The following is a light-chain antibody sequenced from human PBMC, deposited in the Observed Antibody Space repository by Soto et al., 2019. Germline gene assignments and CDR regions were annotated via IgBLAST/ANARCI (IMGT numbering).Light chain of an antibody. CDR1: QGISSY. V-gene: IGKV1-9*01. Sequence: DIQLTQSPSFLSASVGDRVTITCRASQGISSYLAWYQQKPGKAPKLLIYAASTLQSGVPSRFSGSGSGTEFTLTISSLQPEDFATYYCQQINSYPHTFGGGTKVDIK. CDR3: QQINSYPHT. J-gene: IGKJ4*01. CDR2: AAS.